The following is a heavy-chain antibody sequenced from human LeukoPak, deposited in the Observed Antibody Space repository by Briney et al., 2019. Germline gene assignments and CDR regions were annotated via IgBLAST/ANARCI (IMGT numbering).Heavy chain of an antibody. CDR3: ARDWVHYYGSGSFH. Sequence: GGSLRLSCAASGFTFSSYSMNWVRQAPGKGLEWVSSISSSSSYIYYADSVKGRFTISRDNAKNSLYLQMNSLRAEDTAVYYCARDWVHYYGSGSFHWGQGTLVIVSS. V-gene: IGHV3-21*01. J-gene: IGHJ4*02. CDR1: GFTFSSYS. CDR2: ISSSSSYI. D-gene: IGHD3-10*01.